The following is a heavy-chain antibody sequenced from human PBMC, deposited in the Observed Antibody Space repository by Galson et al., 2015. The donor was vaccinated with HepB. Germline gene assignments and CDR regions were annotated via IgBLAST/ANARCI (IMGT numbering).Heavy chain of an antibody. CDR3: ARGPLGELLDNWFDP. CDR2: ISSSGSTV. V-gene: IGHV3-11*01. J-gene: IGHJ5*02. Sequence: SLRLSCAASGFTFSDYYMSWIRQAPGKGLEWVSYISSSGSTVYYADSVKGRFTISRDNAKNSLYLQMNSLRAEDTAVYYCARGPLGELLDNWFDPWGQGTLVSVSS. D-gene: IGHD3-10*01. CDR1: GFTFSDYY.